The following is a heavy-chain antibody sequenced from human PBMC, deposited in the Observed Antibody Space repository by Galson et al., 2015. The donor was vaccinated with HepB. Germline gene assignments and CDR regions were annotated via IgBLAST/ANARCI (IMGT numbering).Heavy chain of an antibody. Sequence: QSGAEVKKPGESLKISCKGSGYSFTSYWIGWVRQMPGKSLEWMGIIYPGDSDTRYSPSFQGQVTISADKSISTAYLQWSSLKAPDTAMYYCARLYAQDYGDYGYFDLWGRGTLVTVSS. CDR3: ARLYAQDYGDYGYFDL. D-gene: IGHD4-17*01. CDR2: IYPGDSDT. V-gene: IGHV5-51*03. J-gene: IGHJ2*01. CDR1: GYSFTSYW.